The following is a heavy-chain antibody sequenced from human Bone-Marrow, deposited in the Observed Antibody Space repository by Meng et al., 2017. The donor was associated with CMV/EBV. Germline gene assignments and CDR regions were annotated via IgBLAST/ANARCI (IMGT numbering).Heavy chain of an antibody. CDR1: GFTFSSYR. Sequence: GESLKISCAAFGFTFSSYRMNWVRQAPGKGLEWVSSISSSSSYIYYADSVKGRFTISRDNAKNSLYLQMNSLRAEDTAVYYCARVVPAASGMDVWGQGTTVTVSS. CDR2: ISSSSSYI. J-gene: IGHJ6*02. D-gene: IGHD2-2*01. CDR3: ARVVPAASGMDV. V-gene: IGHV3-21*01.